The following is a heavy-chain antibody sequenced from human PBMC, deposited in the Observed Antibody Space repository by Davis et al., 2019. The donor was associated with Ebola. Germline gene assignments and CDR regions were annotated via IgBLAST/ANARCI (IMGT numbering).Heavy chain of an antibody. CDR1: GGTFSSYT. CDR3: ARGTDHLMAATVF. D-gene: IGHD1-1*01. Sequence: SVKVSCKASGGTFSSYTISWVRQAPGQGLEWMGRIIPILGIANYAQKFQGRVTITADKSTSTAYMELSSLRSEDTAMYYCARGTDHLMAATVFWGQGTLVTVS. V-gene: IGHV1-69*02. J-gene: IGHJ4*02. CDR2: IIPILGIA.